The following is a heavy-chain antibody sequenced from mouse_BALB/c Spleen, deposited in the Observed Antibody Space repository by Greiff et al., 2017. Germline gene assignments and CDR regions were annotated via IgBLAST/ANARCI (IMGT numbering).Heavy chain of an antibody. Sequence: LQESGPGLVAPSQSLSITCTVSGFSLTSYGVHWVRQPPGKGLEWLGVIWAGGSTNYNSALMSRLSISKDNSKSQVFLKMNSLQTDDTAMYYCARGPYGSHWYFDVWGAGTTVTVSS. J-gene: IGHJ1*01. D-gene: IGHD1-1*01. CDR3: ARGPYGSHWYFDV. CDR2: IWAGGST. V-gene: IGHV2-9*02. CDR1: GFSLTSYG.